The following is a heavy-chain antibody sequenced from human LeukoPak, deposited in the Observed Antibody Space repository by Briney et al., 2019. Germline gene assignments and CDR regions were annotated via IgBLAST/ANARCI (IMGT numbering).Heavy chain of an antibody. CDR3: ARDGIQLWWDY. D-gene: IGHD5-18*01. CDR2: ISSSSSYI. J-gene: IGHJ4*02. CDR1: GFTFGSYS. V-gene: IGHV3-21*01. Sequence: GGSLRLSCAASGFTFGSYSMNWVRQAPGKGLEWVSSISSSSSYIYYADSVKGRFTISRDNAKNSLYLQMNSLRAEDTAVYYCARDGIQLWWDYWGQGTLVTVSS.